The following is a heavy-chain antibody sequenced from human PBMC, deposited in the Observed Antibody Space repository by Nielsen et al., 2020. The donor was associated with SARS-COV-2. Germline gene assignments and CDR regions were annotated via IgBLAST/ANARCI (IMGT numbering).Heavy chain of an antibody. CDR1: GYSFTNFW. Sequence: GGSLRLSCKGSGYSFTNFWIGWVRQVLGKGLEWVGIIYPGDSDTRYSPSFEGQVTISADKSISTAYLQWSSLKASDTAIYYCARHRYFDSWGQGTLVTVSS. V-gene: IGHV5-51*01. CDR3: ARHRYFDS. CDR2: IYPGDSDT. J-gene: IGHJ4*02.